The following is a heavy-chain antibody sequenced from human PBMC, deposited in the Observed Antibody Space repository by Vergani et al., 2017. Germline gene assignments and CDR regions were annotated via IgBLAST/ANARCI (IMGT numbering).Heavy chain of an antibody. CDR3: AKSYYYDSSGYLHTEYFQH. D-gene: IGHD3-22*01. J-gene: IGHJ1*01. CDR1: GFTVSSNY. Sequence: EVQLVESGGGLVQPGGSLRLSCAASGFTVSSNYMSWVRQAPGKGLEWVSVIYSGGSTYYADSVKGRFTISRDNSKNTLYLQMNSLRAEDTAVYYCAKSYYYDSSGYLHTEYFQHWGQGTLVTVSS. CDR2: IYSGGST. V-gene: IGHV3-66*01.